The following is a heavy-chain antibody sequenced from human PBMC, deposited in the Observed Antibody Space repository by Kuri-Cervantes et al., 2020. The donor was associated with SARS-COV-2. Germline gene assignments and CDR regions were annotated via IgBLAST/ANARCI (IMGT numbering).Heavy chain of an antibody. J-gene: IGHJ3*02. CDR2: IYHSGST. Sequence: SQTLSLTCAVSGYSISSDYYWGWIRQPPGKGLEWIGSIYHSGSTYYNPSHKSRVSISVDTPKNQFSLKLSSVTAADTAVYYCARLHISASDIWGQGTMVTVSS. CDR1: GYSISSDYY. CDR3: ARLHISASDI. D-gene: IGHD2-21*01. V-gene: IGHV4-38-2*01.